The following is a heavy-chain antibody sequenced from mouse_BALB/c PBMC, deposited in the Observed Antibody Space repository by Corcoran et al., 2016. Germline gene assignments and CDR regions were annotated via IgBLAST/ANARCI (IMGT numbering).Heavy chain of an antibody. Sequence: EIQLQQSGPELMKPGASVKISCKASGYSFTSYYMHWVKQSHGKSLEWIGYIDPFNGGTSYNQKFKGKATLTVDKSSSTAYMHLSSLTSEDSAVYYCARRGELGRYFDYWGQGTTLTVSS. CDR3: ARRGELGRYFDY. CDR2: IDPFNGGT. J-gene: IGHJ2*01. D-gene: IGHD4-1*01. V-gene: IGHV1S135*01. CDR1: GYSFTSYY.